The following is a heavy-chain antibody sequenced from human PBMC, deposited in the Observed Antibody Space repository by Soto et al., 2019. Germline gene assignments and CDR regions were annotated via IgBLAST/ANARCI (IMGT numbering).Heavy chain of an antibody. CDR2: INSDGSST. J-gene: IGHJ6*02. D-gene: IGHD3-3*01. CDR3: ARFTFWSGYYYYGMDV. Sequence: VQLVESGGGLVQPGGSLRLSCAASGFTFSSYWMHWVRQAPGKGLVWVSRINSDGSSTSYADSVKGRFTISRDNAKNTLYLQMNSLRAEDTAVYYCARFTFWSGYYYYGMDVWGQGTTVTVSS. V-gene: IGHV3-74*01. CDR1: GFTFSSYW.